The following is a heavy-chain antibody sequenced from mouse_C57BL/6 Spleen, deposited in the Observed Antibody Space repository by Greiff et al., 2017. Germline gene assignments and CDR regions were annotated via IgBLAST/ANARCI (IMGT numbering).Heavy chain of an antibody. D-gene: IGHD2-4*01. V-gene: IGHV1-53*01. CDR2: INPSSGGT. CDR1: GYTFTSYW. Sequence: QVQLQQPGTELVKPGASVKLSCKASGYTFTSYWMHWVKQRPGQGLEWIGNINPSSGGTNYNEKFKSQATLTVDKYSSTAYMQLSSLTSEDSAVYYCARDYDAGARFAYWGQGTLVTVSA. J-gene: IGHJ3*01. CDR3: ARDYDAGARFAY.